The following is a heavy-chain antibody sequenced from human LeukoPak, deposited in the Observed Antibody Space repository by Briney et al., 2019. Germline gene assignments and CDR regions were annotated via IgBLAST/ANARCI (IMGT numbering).Heavy chain of an antibody. CDR2: ISSGSSYI. CDR3: ARDLGGYSYDFDN. J-gene: IGHJ4*02. CDR1: GFTFSSYS. D-gene: IGHD5-18*01. Sequence: GGSLRLSCAASGFTFSSYSMNWVRQAPGKGLEWVSSISSGSSYIYYADSVKGRFTISRDNAKNSLYLQMNSLRAEGTAVYYCARDLGGYSYDFDNWGQGTLVTVSS. V-gene: IGHV3-21*01.